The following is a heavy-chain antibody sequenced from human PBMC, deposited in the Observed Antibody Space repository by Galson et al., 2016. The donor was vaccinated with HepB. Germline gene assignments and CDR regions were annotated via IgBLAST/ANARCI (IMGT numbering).Heavy chain of an antibody. Sequence: SLRLSCAASGFTVSNNYMSWVRQAPGKGLEWVASINWNTGSIGYADSVKGRFTISRDNAKNFLYLQMNSLRIEDTALYSCIKDRSNYEAFDIWGLGTLVTVSS. D-gene: IGHD1-7*01. J-gene: IGHJ3*02. V-gene: IGHV3-9*01. CDR2: INWNTGSI. CDR3: IKDRSNYEAFDI. CDR1: GFTVSNNY.